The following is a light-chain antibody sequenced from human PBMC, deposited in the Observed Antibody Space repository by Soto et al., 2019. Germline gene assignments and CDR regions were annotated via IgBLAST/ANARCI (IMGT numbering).Light chain of an antibody. CDR2: RVH. CDR3: CSFAGSFTWL. V-gene: IGLV2-11*01. J-gene: IGLJ3*02. CDR1: SSDVGAYDY. Sequence: QSVPTQPRSVSGSPGQSVTISCTGTSSDVGAYDYVSWYQQHPGKAPKLILYRVHMRPSGVPDRFSASKSGNTASLTISGLQADDEGDYYCCSFAGSFTWLFGGGTKLTVL.